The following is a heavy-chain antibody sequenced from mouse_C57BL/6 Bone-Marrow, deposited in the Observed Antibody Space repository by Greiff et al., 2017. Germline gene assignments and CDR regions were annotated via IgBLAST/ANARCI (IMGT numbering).Heavy chain of an antibody. J-gene: IGHJ2*01. CDR2: IDPETGGT. Sequence: QVQLQQSGAELVRPGASVTLSCKASGYTFTDYEMHWVKQTPVHGLEWIGAIDPETGGTAYNQKFKGKAILTADKSSSTAYMGLRSLTSEDSAVYYCTRDGRYFDYWGQGTTLTVSS. CDR1: GYTFTDYE. V-gene: IGHV1-15*01. CDR3: TRDGRYFDY. D-gene: IGHD2-3*01.